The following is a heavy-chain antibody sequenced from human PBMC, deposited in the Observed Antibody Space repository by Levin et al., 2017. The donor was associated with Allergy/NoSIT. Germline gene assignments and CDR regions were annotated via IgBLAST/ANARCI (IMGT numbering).Heavy chain of an antibody. J-gene: IGHJ3*01. V-gene: IGHV5-51*01. CDR2: IYPGDSDI. Sequence: GESLKISCKGSGYSFSIYWIGWVRQMPGEGLEWMGIIYPGDSDIRYSPSFQGQVTISADKSITTAYLQWSSLKASDTATYYCAKLRRGAVRYDAFDVWGQGTVVTVSS. D-gene: IGHD3-16*01. CDR3: AKLRRGAVRYDAFDV. CDR1: GYSFSIYW.